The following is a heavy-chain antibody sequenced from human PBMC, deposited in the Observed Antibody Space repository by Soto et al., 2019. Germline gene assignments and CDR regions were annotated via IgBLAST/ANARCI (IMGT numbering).Heavy chain of an antibody. V-gene: IGHV1-69*01. Sequence: QVPLVQSGAEVKKPGSSVKVSCKASGGTFGSYAISWVRQAPGQGLEWMGGIIPIPGTATYAQKFQGRGTIAADESTSTAYMELSSLRSDDTAVYYCARSQGSSTSLEIYYYYYYGMDVWGQGTTVTVSS. CDR1: GGTFGSYA. CDR3: ARSQGSSTSLEIYYYYYYGMDV. CDR2: IIPIPGTA. D-gene: IGHD2-2*01. J-gene: IGHJ6*02.